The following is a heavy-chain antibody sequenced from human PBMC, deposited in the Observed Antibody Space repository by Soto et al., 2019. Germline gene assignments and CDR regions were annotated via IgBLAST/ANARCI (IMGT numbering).Heavy chain of an antibody. V-gene: IGHV1-18*04. Sequence: ASVKVSCKASGYTFSSYGISWVRQAPGQGLEWMGWISAYNGNTNYAQKVQGRVTMTTDTSTSTAYMELRSLRSDDTAVYYCARDNMVATGNPVDEWAQGNLVTV. J-gene: IGHJ4*02. D-gene: IGHD5-12*01. CDR2: ISAYNGNT. CDR1: GYTFSSYG. CDR3: ARDNMVATGNPVDE.